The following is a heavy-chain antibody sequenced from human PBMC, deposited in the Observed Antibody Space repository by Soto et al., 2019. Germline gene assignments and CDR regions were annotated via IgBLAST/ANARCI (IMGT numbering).Heavy chain of an antibody. CDR1: GGAFGDFY. Sequence: LSLTSALYGGAFGDFYCIWVRQPPGKGLEWIGEINDSGTTNYNPSLKSRVTISADTSKTHFSLRLTSVTAADTAVYYCARETSQNVYSHYGMDVWGQGTTVTVSS. V-gene: IGHV4-34*01. J-gene: IGHJ6*02. CDR3: ARETSQNVYSHYGMDV. CDR2: INDSGTT.